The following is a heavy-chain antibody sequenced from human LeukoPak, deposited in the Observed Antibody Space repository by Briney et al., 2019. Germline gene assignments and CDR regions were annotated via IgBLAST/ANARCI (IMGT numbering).Heavy chain of an antibody. Sequence: TSETLSLACAVYGGSFSGYYWSWIRQPPGKGLEWIGEINHSGSTNYNPSLKSRVTISVDTSKNQFSLKLTSLTAADTAVYYCARAGVSSGYWSLWGQGTLVTVSS. V-gene: IGHV4-34*01. CDR2: INHSGST. J-gene: IGHJ4*02. CDR3: ARAGVSSGYWSL. D-gene: IGHD3-22*01. CDR1: GGSFSGYY.